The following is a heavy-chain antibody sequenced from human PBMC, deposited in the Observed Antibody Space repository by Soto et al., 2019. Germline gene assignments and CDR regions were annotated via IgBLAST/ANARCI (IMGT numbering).Heavy chain of an antibody. V-gene: IGHV3-23*01. CDR2: ISGSGGST. J-gene: IGHJ4*02. D-gene: IGHD6-19*01. Sequence: EVQLLESGGGLVQPGGSLRLSCAASGFTFSSYAMSWVRQAPGKGLEWVSAISGSGGSTYYADSVKGRFTISRDNSKNTPYLQVNTLRAEDTAVYYCARRSSVWYFDYWGQGTLVTVSS. CDR1: GFTFSSYA. CDR3: ARRSSVWYFDY.